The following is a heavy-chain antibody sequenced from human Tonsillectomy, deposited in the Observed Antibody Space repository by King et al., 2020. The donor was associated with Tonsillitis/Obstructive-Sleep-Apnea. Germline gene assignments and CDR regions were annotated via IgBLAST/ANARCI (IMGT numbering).Heavy chain of an antibody. CDR3: TKEAGGHYDVWSGYHHLYYMDV. CDR1: GFIFDDYN. V-gene: IGHV3-49*04. J-gene: IGHJ6*03. CDR2: IRSKAYGGKT. Sequence: EVQLVESGGGLVQPGRSLRLSCTASGFIFDDYNINWVRQGSGKGLEWVGFIRSKAYGGKTEYAASVKGRFTISRDDSKSIAYLQMNSLKTEDTAVYYCTKEAGGHYDVWSGYHHLYYMDVWGKGTTVTVSS. D-gene: IGHD3-3*01.